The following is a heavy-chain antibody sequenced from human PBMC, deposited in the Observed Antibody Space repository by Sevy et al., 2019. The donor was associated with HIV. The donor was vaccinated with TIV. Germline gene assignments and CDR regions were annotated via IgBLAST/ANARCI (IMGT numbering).Heavy chain of an antibody. Sequence: SETLSLTCTVSGGSISSYYWSWIRQPPGKGLEWIGYIYYSGSTNYNPSLKSRVTIPVDTSKNQFSLKLSSVTAADTAVYYCARGLEQQMNNWFDPWGQGTLVTVSS. D-gene: IGHD6-13*01. CDR3: ARGLEQQMNNWFDP. V-gene: IGHV4-59*01. CDR1: GGSISSYY. CDR2: IYYSGST. J-gene: IGHJ5*02.